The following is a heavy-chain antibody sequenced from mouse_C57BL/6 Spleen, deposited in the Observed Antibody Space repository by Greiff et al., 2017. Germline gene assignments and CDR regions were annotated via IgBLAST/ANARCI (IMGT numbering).Heavy chain of an antibody. V-gene: IGHV1-80*01. CDR3: ARWAHITTEVASYGGY. CDR1: GYAFSSYW. CDR2: IYPGDGDT. D-gene: IGHD1-1*01. J-gene: IGHJ2*01. Sequence: QVQLKESGAELVKPGASVKISCKASGYAFSSYWMNWVKQRPGQGLEWIGQIYPGDGDTNYNGKFKGKATLTADKSSSTAYMQLSSLTSEDSAVYFCARWAHITTEVASYGGYWGQGATLTVSS.